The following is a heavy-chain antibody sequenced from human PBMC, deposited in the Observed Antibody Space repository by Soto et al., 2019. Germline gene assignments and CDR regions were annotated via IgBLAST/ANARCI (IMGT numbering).Heavy chain of an antibody. V-gene: IGHV4-30-4*01. CDR3: ARENTIFGVVDY. CDR1: GGSISSCDYY. J-gene: IGHJ4*02. Sequence: SETLSLTCTVSGGSISSCDYYWSWIRHPPGKGLEWIGYIYYSGSTYYNPSLKSRVTISVDTSKNQFSLKLSPVTAADTAVYYCARENTIFGVVDYWGQGTLVTVSS. D-gene: IGHD3-3*01. CDR2: IYYSGST.